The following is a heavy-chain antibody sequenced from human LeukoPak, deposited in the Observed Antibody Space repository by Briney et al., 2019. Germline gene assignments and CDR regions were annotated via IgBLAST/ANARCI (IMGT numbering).Heavy chain of an antibody. CDR2: ISSSGSTI. CDR3: ARDRRGGAFDI. V-gene: IGHV3-48*03. Sequence: PGGSLRLSCAASGFTFSTYEMTCVRQSPGKGLEWVSYISSSGSTIYYADSVKGRFTISRDNAKNSLYLQMNSLRAEDTAVDRCARDRRGGAFDIWGQGTMVTDSS. CDR1: GFTFSTYE. D-gene: IGHD3-16*01. J-gene: IGHJ3*02.